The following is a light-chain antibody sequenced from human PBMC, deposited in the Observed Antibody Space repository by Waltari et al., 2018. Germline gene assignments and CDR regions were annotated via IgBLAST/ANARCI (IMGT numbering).Light chain of an antibody. J-gene: IGKJ1*01. CDR2: KAS. Sequence: DIQMTQSPSTLPASVGDRVTIVCRSSQSISNWLAWYQQKSGKAPKLLIYKASSLESGVPTRFSGSGSGTEFTLTISSLQPDDFATYYCQQYSSDSTFGQGTKVEIK. V-gene: IGKV1-5*03. CDR3: QQYSSDST. CDR1: QSISNW.